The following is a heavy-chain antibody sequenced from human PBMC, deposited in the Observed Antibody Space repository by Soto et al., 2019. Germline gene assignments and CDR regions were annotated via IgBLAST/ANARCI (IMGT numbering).Heavy chain of an antibody. V-gene: IGHV1-18*01. J-gene: IGHJ4*02. Sequence: ASVKVSCKASGYTFTSYGISWVRQAPGQGLEWMGWISAYNGNTNYAQKLQGRVTMTTDTSTSTAYMELRSLRSDDTAVYYCARDRRGIAAAATGYWGQGTLVTVSS. CDR2: ISAYNGNT. D-gene: IGHD6-13*01. CDR3: ARDRRGIAAAATGY. CDR1: GYTFTSYG.